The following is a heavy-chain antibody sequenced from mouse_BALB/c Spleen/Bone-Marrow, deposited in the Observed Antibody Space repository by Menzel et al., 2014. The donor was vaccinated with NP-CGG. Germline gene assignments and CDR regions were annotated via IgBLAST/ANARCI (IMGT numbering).Heavy chain of an antibody. D-gene: IGHD2-14*01. CDR3: ARDRYDEYFDV. CDR2: ISSGSSTI. V-gene: IGHV5-17*02. J-gene: IGHJ1*01. Sequence: EVHLVESGGGLVQPGGSRKLSCAASGFTFSSFGMHWVRQAPEKGLEWVAYISSGSSTIYYADTVKGRFTISRDNPKNTLFLQMISLRSEDTAMYYCARDRYDEYFDVWGAGTTVTVSS. CDR1: GFTFSSFG.